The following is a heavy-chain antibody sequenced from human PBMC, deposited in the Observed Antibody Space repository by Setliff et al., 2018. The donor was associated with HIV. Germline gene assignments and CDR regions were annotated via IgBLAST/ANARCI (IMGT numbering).Heavy chain of an antibody. CDR2: ITNDGTTT. D-gene: IGHD6-25*01. Sequence: GGSLRLSCAASGFAFDNYWMDWVRQAPGKGLVWVSRITNDGTTTTYADSVKGRFTLSRDTSKNTMYLQMNSLRREDTALYYCARVLPYNSALDNWGQGTLVTVSS. CDR3: ARVLPYNSALDN. J-gene: IGHJ4*02. CDR1: GFAFDNYW. V-gene: IGHV3-74*01.